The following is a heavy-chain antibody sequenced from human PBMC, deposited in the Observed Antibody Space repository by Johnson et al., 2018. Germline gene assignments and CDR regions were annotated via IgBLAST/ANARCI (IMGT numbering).Heavy chain of an antibody. J-gene: IGHJ6*04. CDR1: GFTFSSYA. CDR2: ISSNGGST. CDR3: AKEVGYYDSNV. Sequence: VQLVQSGGGLVQPGGSLRLSCAASGFTFSSYAMHWVRQAPGKGLEYVSAISSNGGSTYYANSVKGGFTISRDNSKNTLYLQMNSLRAEETAVYYCAKEVGYYDSNVWGKGTTVTVSS. V-gene: IGHV3-64*01. D-gene: IGHD3-22*01.